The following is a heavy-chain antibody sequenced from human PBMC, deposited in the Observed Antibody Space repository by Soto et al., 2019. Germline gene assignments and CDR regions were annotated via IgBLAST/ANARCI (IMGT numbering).Heavy chain of an antibody. CDR3: AREVGVDTAMVTYFDY. CDR1: GGSISSYY. J-gene: IGHJ4*02. V-gene: IGHV4-59*01. Sequence: PSETLSLTCTVSGGSISSYYWSWIRQPPGKGLEWIGYIYYSGSTNYNPSLKSRVTISVDTSKNQFSLKLSSVTAADTAVYYCAREVGVDTAMVTYFDYWGQGTLVTVS. D-gene: IGHD5-18*01. CDR2: IYYSGST.